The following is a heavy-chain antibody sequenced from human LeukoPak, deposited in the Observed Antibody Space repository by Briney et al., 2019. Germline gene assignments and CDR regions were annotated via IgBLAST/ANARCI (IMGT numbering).Heavy chain of an antibody. CDR1: GYYVTDGYY. CDR2: IYHFGDT. CDR3: ARIDKTQRLVLGVEQ. V-gene: IGHV4-38-2*02. D-gene: IGHD6-13*01. Sequence: PSETLSLTCTVSGYYVTDGYYWGWIRQPPGKGLEWIGHIYHFGDTFYNPSLNTRVTLSVDTSQNQISLTLTSSTAADTATYYCARIDKTQRLVLGVEQWGQGTLVTVSS. J-gene: IGHJ1*01.